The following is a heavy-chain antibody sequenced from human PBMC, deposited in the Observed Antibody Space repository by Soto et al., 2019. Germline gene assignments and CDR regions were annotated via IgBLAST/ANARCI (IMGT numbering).Heavy chain of an antibody. D-gene: IGHD6-6*01. CDR3: ARAQYSTSGGMDV. CDR1: GFTFSSFW. Sequence: EVQLVESGGGLVQPGGSLRLSCGASGFTFSSFWMHWVRQAPGKGRVWVSRINSDGTTTTYADSVRGRFTISRDNAKNTVYMQMNSLRAEDTAVYYCARAQYSTSGGMDVWGQGTTVPSP. V-gene: IGHV3-74*03. J-gene: IGHJ6*02. CDR2: INSDGTTT.